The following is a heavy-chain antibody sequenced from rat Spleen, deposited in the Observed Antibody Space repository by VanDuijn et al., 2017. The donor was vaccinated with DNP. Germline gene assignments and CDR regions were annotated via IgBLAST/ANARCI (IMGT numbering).Heavy chain of an antibody. J-gene: IGHJ3*01. CDR1: GYSITGNY. D-gene: IGHD1-1*01. CDR3: ARSGYSSGGSWFAY. V-gene: IGHV3-3*01. Sequence: EVQLQESGPGLVKPSQSLSLTCSVTGYSITGNYWGWIRKFPGHKLEWMGYINSAGDTHYNPSLKSRISITRDTSKNQFFLQVKSVISEDTATYYCARSGYSSGGSWFAYWGQGTLVAVTS. CDR2: INSAGDT.